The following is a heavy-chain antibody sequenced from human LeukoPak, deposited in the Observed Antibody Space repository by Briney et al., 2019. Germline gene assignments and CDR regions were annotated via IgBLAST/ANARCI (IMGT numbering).Heavy chain of an antibody. CDR2: ISGSGGTT. D-gene: IGHD4-11*01. Sequence: GGSLRLSCAASGFTFSSYAMSWVRQAPGKGLEWVSVISGSGGTTYYADSEKGRFTISRDNSKNTLYLQMNSLRAEDTAVYYCAKGRVKPTVTNPGFDYWGQGTLVTVSS. J-gene: IGHJ4*02. CDR3: AKGRVKPTVTNPGFDY. V-gene: IGHV3-23*01. CDR1: GFTFSSYA.